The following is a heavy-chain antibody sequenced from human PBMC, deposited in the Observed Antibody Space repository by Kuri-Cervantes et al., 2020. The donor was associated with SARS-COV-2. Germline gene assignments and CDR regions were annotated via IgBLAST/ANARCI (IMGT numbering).Heavy chain of an antibody. CDR3: ARDYYDSSGYYIFDY. Sequence: ASVKVSCKASGYTFTSYGISWVRQAPGQGLEWMGWISAYNGNTNYAQKLQGRVTMTTDTSTSTAYMELSSLRSEDTAVYYCARDYYDSSGYYIFDYWGQGTLVTVSS. CDR1: GYTFTSYG. CDR2: ISAYNGNT. J-gene: IGHJ4*02. V-gene: IGHV1-18*01. D-gene: IGHD3-22*01.